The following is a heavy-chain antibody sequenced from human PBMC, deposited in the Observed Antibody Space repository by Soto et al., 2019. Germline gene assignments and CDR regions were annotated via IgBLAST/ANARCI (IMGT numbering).Heavy chain of an antibody. V-gene: IGHV5-51*01. CDR2: IYPGDHET. CDR3: ARSPRSSPYFDY. CDR1: GYTFSNFW. Sequence: RGESLKISCRCSGYTFSNFWIAWVRHLPGKGPEWMGIIYPGDHETRYSPSFHGKVTISADKSINTAYLQWSSLEASDSAFYYCARSPRSSPYFDYWGQGALVTVSS. D-gene: IGHD6-13*01. J-gene: IGHJ4*02.